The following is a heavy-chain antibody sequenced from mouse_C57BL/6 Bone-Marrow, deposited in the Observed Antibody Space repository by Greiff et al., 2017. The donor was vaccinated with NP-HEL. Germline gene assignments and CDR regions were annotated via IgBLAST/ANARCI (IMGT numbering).Heavy chain of an antibody. D-gene: IGHD1-1*01. CDR3: ARETTVVATFDY. Sequence: QVQLQQPGAELVKPGASVKLSCKASGYTFSSYWMQWVKQRPGQGLEWIGEIDPSDSYTNYNQKFKGKATLTVDTSSSTAYMQLSSLTSEDSAVYCCARETTVVATFDYWGQGTTLTVSS. J-gene: IGHJ2*01. V-gene: IGHV1-50*01. CDR1: GYTFSSYW. CDR2: IDPSDSYT.